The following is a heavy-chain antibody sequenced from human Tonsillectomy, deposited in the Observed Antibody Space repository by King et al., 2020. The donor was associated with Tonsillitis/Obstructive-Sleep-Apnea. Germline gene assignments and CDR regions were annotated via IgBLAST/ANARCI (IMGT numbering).Heavy chain of an antibody. V-gene: IGHV3-20*04. CDR2: INWNGDTT. Sequence: VQLVESGGGVVRPGGSLRLSCAASGFSFDDFGMSWVRPAPGKGLEWVSGINWNGDTTHYADSVKGRFALFRDNAKKSLYLQMSSLRAEDTAFYYCAKNYGDPEYWGQGTLVTVSS. J-gene: IGHJ4*02. CDR3: AKNYGDPEY. CDR1: GFSFDDFG. D-gene: IGHD4-17*01.